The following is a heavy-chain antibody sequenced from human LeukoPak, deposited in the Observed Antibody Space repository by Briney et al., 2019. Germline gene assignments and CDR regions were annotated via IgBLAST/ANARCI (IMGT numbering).Heavy chain of an antibody. CDR2: IYTDGST. J-gene: IGHJ4*02. CDR1: GFTFSNSY. D-gene: IGHD3-22*01. Sequence: GGSLRLSCAASGFTFSNSYLSWVRQAPGKGLEWVSVIYTDGSTYYAGSVKGRFTISRDNAKNSLYLQMNSLRAEDTAVYYCARRQGSYFDTSGYYYGWGQGTLVTVSS. V-gene: IGHV3-53*01. CDR3: ARRQGSYFDTSGYYYG.